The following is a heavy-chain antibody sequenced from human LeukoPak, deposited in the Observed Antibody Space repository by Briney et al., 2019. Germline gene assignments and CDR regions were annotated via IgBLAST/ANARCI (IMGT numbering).Heavy chain of an antibody. V-gene: IGHV6-1*01. CDR3: ARVKGCSSTTCYSRFDP. Sequence: SQTLSLTCAISGDSVSSNSAAWNWIRQSPSRGLERLGRTYYRSKWYNDYAVSVKSRITINPDTSKNQFSLQLNSVTPEDTAVYYCARVKGCSSTTCYSRFDPWGQGTLVTVSS. CDR1: GDSVSSNSAA. CDR2: TYYRSKWYN. J-gene: IGHJ5*02. D-gene: IGHD2-2*01.